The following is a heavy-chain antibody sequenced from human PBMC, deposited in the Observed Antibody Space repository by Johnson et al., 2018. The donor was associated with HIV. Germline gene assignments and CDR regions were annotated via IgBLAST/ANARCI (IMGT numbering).Heavy chain of an antibody. Sequence: QVQLVESGGGLVKPGGSLRLSCAASGFTFSDYYMSWIRQAPGKGLVWVSRMTNDGRTSYADSVKGRFTLSRDNAKNTLSLQMNSLRVEDTAMYYCVRGQSPLYDAFDIWGHGTMVTVSS. J-gene: IGHJ3*02. CDR3: VRGQSPLYDAFDI. CDR1: GFTFSDYY. CDR2: MTNDGRT. V-gene: IGHV3-11*06.